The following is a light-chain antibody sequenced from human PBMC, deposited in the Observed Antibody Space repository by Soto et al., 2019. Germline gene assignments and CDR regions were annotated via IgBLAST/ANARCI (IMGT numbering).Light chain of an antibody. V-gene: IGKV1-8*01. CDR1: QGISSY. CDR3: EEYDSYPPT. J-gene: IGKJ2*01. Sequence: AIRMTQSPSSFSASTGDRVTITCRASQGISSYLAWYQQKPGKAPKLLIYAASTLKSGVPSRFSGSGSGTDCTLTVSCLQSEDSATYYCEEYDSYPPTFGQGTQLEIK. CDR2: AAS.